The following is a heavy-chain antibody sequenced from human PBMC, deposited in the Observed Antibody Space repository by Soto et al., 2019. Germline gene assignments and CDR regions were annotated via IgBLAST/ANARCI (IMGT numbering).Heavy chain of an antibody. V-gene: IGHV3-30-3*01. Sequence: PGGSLRLSCAASGFTFSSYAMNWVRQAPGKGLEWVALISYDGSNKYYADAVKGRFTISRDGSKNALFLQMDSQGAADTAVYYCGRCTSTSCHLGSDYWGQGTLVTGSS. D-gene: IGHD2-2*01. CDR2: ISYDGSNK. J-gene: IGHJ4*02. CDR3: GRCTSTSCHLGSDY. CDR1: GFTFSSYA.